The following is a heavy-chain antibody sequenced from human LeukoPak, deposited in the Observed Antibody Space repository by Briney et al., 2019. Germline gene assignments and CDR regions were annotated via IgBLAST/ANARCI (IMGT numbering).Heavy chain of an antibody. CDR2: IKQDRSEK. CDR1: GFTFSIYW. V-gene: IGHV3-7*04. Sequence: GGSLRLSCAASGFTFSIYWMSWVRQAPGKGLEWVANIKQDRSEKYYVDSVKGRFTISRDNAKNSLYLQMNSLRAEDTAVYYCARDHYYYDSSGYSTWFDPWGQGTLVTVSS. CDR3: ARDHYYYDSSGYSTWFDP. J-gene: IGHJ5*02. D-gene: IGHD3-22*01.